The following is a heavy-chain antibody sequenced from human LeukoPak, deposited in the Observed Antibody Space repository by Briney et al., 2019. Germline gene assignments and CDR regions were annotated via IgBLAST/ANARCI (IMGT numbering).Heavy chain of an antibody. V-gene: IGHV4-39*07. Sequence: SETLSLTCSVSGGSISTRSHCWGWIRQSPGKGLEWIGTIDYSGNTYYDPSLESRVTMSVDASKNQSSLQLTSVTAADTAMYYCARDHIDGSTPNNWFDPWGQGTAVSVSS. J-gene: IGHJ5*02. D-gene: IGHD5-24*01. CDR3: ARDHIDGSTPNNWFDP. CDR2: IDYSGNT. CDR1: GGSISTRSHC.